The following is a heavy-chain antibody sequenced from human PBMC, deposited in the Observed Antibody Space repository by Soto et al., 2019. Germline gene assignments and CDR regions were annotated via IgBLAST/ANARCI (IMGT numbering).Heavy chain of an antibody. J-gene: IGHJ4*02. Sequence: ASVKVSCKTSGSIFTDHLIHWVRQSPGQGLQWVGWVHPDSGGTNVAQAFQDRATMTADTSITTAYMDLARLRPDDTAIFYCARGAQGFFPVSGIYFYFDHWGQGTPVTASS. CDR1: GSIFTDHL. CDR2: VHPDSGGT. V-gene: IGHV1-2*02. D-gene: IGHD3-22*01. CDR3: ARGAQGFFPVSGIYFYFDH.